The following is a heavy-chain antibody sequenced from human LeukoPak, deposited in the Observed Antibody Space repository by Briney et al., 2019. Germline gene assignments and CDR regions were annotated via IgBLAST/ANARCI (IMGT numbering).Heavy chain of an antibody. CDR2: ISGSGGST. J-gene: IGHJ3*02. D-gene: IGHD3-3*01. Sequence: PGGSLRLSCAASGFTFSSYAMSWVRQAPGKGLEWVSAISGSGGSTHYADSVKGRFTISRDNSKNTLYLQMNSLRAEDTALYYCAKRITIFGVAPGAFDIWGQGTMVTVSS. V-gene: IGHV3-23*01. CDR1: GFTFSSYA. CDR3: AKRITIFGVAPGAFDI.